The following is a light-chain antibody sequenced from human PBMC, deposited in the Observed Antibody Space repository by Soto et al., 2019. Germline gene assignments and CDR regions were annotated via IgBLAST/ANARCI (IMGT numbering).Light chain of an antibody. J-gene: IGLJ2*01. V-gene: IGLV2-14*01. Sequence: QSALTQPASVSGSPGQSITISCTGTSSDVGGYNFVSWYQQRPGKAPKVMIYDVSNRPSGVSNRFSGSKSGNTASLTISGLQAEDEADYYCSSYTSSSTRVLFGGGTKVTVL. CDR1: SSDVGGYNF. CDR2: DVS. CDR3: SSYTSSSTRVL.